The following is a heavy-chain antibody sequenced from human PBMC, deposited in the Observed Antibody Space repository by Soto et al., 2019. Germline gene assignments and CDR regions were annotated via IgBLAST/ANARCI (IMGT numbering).Heavy chain of an antibody. CDR1: GYTFTGYY. V-gene: IGHV1-2*02. Sequence: SCKASGYTFTGYYMHWVRQAPGQGLEWMGWINPNSGGTNYAQKFQGRVTMTRDTSISTAYMELSRLRSDDTAVYYCATITGTTLYYYYYGMDVWGQGTTVTVSS. D-gene: IGHD1-7*01. J-gene: IGHJ6*02. CDR3: ATITGTTLYYYYYGMDV. CDR2: INPNSGGT.